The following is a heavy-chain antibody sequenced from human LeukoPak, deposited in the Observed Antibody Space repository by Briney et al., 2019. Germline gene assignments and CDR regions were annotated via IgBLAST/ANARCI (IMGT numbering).Heavy chain of an antibody. J-gene: IGHJ4*02. Sequence: GGSLRLSCAASGFTFSNYNMNWVRQAPGKGLEWVSVISSSSRYMYYADSVKGRFTISRDNAKNSLYLQMNSLRAEDMAVYYCARVSTAVSLAIDYWGQGTLVTVST. CDR1: GFTFSNYN. CDR3: ARVSTAVSLAIDY. D-gene: IGHD6-13*01. CDR2: ISSSSRYM. V-gene: IGHV3-21*06.